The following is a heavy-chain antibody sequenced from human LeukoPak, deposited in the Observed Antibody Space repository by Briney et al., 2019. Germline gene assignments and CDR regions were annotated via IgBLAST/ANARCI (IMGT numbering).Heavy chain of an antibody. Sequence: PGGSLRLSCAASGFTFSSYAMPWVRQAPDKGLEWVAVISYDGSNKYYADSVKRRFTISRDNSKNTLYLQMNSPRAEDTAVYYCASDCSSTSCYGKDYWGQGTLVTVSS. CDR2: ISYDGSNK. CDR3: ASDCSSTSCYGKDY. CDR1: GFTFSSYA. J-gene: IGHJ4*02. D-gene: IGHD2-2*01. V-gene: IGHV3-30*04.